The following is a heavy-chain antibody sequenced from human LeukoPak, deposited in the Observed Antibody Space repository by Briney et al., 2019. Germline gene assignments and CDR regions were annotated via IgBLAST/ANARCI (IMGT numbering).Heavy chain of an antibody. CDR2: MNPNNNNT. V-gene: IGHV1-8*01. CDR1: GYTFTSYD. Sequence: ASVKVSCKASGYTFTSYDISWVRQAPGQGLEWMGWMNPNNNNTVYAQKFQGRVTMNRNTSISTAYMELSSLRSEDTAVYYCARGYSYGYKDYWGQGTLATVSS. J-gene: IGHJ4*02. D-gene: IGHD5-18*01. CDR3: ARGYSYGYKDY.